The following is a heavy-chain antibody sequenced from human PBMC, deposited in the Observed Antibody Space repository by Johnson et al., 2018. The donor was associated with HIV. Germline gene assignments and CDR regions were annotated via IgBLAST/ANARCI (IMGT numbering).Heavy chain of an antibody. J-gene: IGHJ3*02. CDR3: ATGNYYVSGSYAGYSAPFDI. CDR2: ISYDGSNK. V-gene: IGHV3-30-3*01. D-gene: IGHD3-10*01. Sequence: QVQLVESGGGVVQPGGSLRLSCAASGFTVSSNYMSWVRQAPGKGLEWVAVISYDGSNKYYADSVKGRFTISRDNSKNTLYLQMNSLRAGDTAVYYCATGNYYVSGSYAGYSAPFDIWGQGTMVTVSS. CDR1: GFTVSSNY.